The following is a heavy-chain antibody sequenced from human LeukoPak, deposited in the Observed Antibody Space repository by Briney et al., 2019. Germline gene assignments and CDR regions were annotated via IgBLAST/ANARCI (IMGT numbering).Heavy chain of an antibody. V-gene: IGHV3-53*01. Sequence: GGSLRLSCAASGITVSSNYMSWVRQPPGKGLEWVSIIYSGGTTYYADSVQGRFTISRDNSKNTLYLQMNSLRAEDTAVYYCAKDGLVWFGELNWGQGTLVTVSS. CDR2: IYSGGTT. J-gene: IGHJ4*02. D-gene: IGHD3-10*01. CDR1: GITVSSNY. CDR3: AKDGLVWFGELN.